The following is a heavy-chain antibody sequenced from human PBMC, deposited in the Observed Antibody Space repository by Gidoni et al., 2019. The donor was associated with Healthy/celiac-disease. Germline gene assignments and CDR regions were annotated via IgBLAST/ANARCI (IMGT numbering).Heavy chain of an antibody. CDR3: ARAMGATAMDV. CDR2: TSAYNGNT. CDR1: GYTFTSYG. Sequence: QVQLLQSGAEVTTPWASVQVSCKASGYTFTSYGIRWVRQAPGQGLEWMGWTSAYNGNTNYAQKLQGRVTMTTDTSTSTADMELRSLRSDDTAVYYCARAMGATAMDVWGKGTTVTVSS. D-gene: IGHD1-26*01. V-gene: IGHV1-18*01. J-gene: IGHJ6*04.